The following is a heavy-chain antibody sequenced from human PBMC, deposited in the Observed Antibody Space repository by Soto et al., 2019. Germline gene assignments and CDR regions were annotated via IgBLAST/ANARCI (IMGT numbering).Heavy chain of an antibody. CDR3: ARSRRGAYSSGWYSPSGYYNYGIDV. D-gene: IGHD6-19*01. V-gene: IGHV5-51*01. CDR2: IYPGDSDT. J-gene: IGHJ6*02. Sequence: PGGSLKISCKASGYGFTTYCIGWVRQMPGKGLEGIGIIYPGDSDTKYSPSLQGQVSISADTSISTASLPWTSLNASDTAMYYCARSRRGAYSSGWYSPSGYYNYGIDVWGQGTKVTVSS. CDR1: GYGFTTYC.